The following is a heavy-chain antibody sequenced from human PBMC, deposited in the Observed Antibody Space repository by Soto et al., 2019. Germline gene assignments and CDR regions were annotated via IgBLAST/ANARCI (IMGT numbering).Heavy chain of an antibody. D-gene: IGHD2-2*01. V-gene: IGHV4-31*03. J-gene: IGHJ4*02. Sequence: LSLTCTVSGGSISSDSFYWNWIRQLPGEGLEWIGYIYHTGNTYYNPSLKSRVTMSVDTSKNKFSLNLSSVTAADTAVYSCARAEVKRGRTYCCSNGCVYFFYFWGQGTLVTVSS. CDR2: IYHTGNT. CDR3: ARAEVKRGRTYCCSNGCVYFFYF. CDR1: GGSISSDSFY.